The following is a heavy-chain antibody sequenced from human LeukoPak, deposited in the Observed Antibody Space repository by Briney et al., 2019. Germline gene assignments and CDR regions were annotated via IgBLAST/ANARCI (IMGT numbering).Heavy chain of an antibody. J-gene: IGHJ4*02. CDR2: IQSNGNEK. V-gene: IGHV3-30*02. Sequence: PGGSLRLSCAVSGFTFSDYAMHWVRQAPGKGLEWVASIQSNGNEKYSSDSLKGRFTISRDNSKNTLYLQMNSVRPDDTALFYCARGVTSWPQGPYHFDHWGQGILITVSS. D-gene: IGHD2-2*01. CDR1: GFTFSDYA. CDR3: ARGVTSWPQGPYHFDH.